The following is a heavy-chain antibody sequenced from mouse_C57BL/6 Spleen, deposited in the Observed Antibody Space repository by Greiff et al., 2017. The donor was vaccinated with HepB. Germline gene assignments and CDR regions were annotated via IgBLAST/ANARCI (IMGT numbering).Heavy chain of an antibody. CDR3: TTLNYGDY. CDR1: GFNIKDDY. Sequence: EVQLQQSGAELVRPGASVKLSCTASGFNIKDDYMHWVKQRPEQGLEWIGWIDPENGDTEYASKFQGKATITADTSSNTAYLQLSSLTSEDTAVYYCTTLNYGDYWGQGTTLTVSS. CDR2: IDPENGDT. J-gene: IGHJ2*01. V-gene: IGHV14-4*01. D-gene: IGHD1-1*01.